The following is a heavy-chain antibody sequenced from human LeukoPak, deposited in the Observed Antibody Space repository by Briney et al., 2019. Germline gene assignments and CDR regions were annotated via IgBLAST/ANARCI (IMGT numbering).Heavy chain of an antibody. CDR2: IYYSGST. Sequence: PSETLSLTCTVSGGSISSYYWSWIRQPPGKGLEWIGYIYYSGSTNYNPSLKSRVTISVDTSKNQFSLKLSSVTAADTAVYYCARIIEGYSYGWRDDAFDIWGQGTMVTVSS. CDR3: ARIIEGYSYGWRDDAFDI. CDR1: GGSISSYY. D-gene: IGHD5-18*01. V-gene: IGHV4-59*01. J-gene: IGHJ3*02.